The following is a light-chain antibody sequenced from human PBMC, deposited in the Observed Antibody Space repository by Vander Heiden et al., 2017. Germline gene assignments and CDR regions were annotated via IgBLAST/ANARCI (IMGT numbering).Light chain of an antibody. CDR1: QSVSRY. CDR2: DAS. Sequence: IVLTQSPATLSLSPGQRATLSCRASQSVSRYLAWYQQKPGQAPRLLIYDASNMATGIPARFSGSGSGTDLTLTISSLEPEDFAVYYCQQRSNWLTFGGGTKVEIK. V-gene: IGKV3-11*01. CDR3: QQRSNWLT. J-gene: IGKJ4*01.